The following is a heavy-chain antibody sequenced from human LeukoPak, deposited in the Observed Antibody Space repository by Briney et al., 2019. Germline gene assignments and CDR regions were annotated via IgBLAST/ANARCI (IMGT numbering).Heavy chain of an antibody. D-gene: IGHD1-14*01. J-gene: IGHJ5*02. CDR2: VHPNSGNT. V-gene: IGHV1-8*01. CDR1: GYPFTTWE. Sequence: WASAKVSCKTSGYPFTTWEINWVRQAAGQGLEWMGWVHPNSGNTAYAQKFQGRVTMTRDTSISTAYMELSGLRFDDTAVYFCARGPRNDPWGQGTLVTVPS. CDR3: ARGPRNDP.